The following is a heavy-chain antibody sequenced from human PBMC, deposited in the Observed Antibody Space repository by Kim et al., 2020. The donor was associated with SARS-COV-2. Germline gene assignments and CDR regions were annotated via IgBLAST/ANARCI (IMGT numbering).Heavy chain of an antibody. CDR1: GFTVSSNY. CDR3: AAVSPPYSSSWYNPYYYYYGMDV. J-gene: IGHJ6*02. CDR2: IYSGGST. D-gene: IGHD6-13*01. V-gene: IGHV3-53*01. Sequence: GGSLRLSCAASGFTVSSNYMSWVRQAPGKGLEWVSVIYSGGSTYYADSVKGRFTISRDNSKNTLYLQMNSLRAEDTAVYYCAAVSPPYSSSWYNPYYYYYGMDVWGQGTTVTVSS.